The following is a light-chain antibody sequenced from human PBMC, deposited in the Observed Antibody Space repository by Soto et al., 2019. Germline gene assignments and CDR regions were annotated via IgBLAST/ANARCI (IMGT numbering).Light chain of an antibody. Sequence: EIVLTQSPATLSLSPGERATLSCRASQTVNSYLAWYQQKLGQAPRLLIYDASNRATGVPARFSGSGSGTDFTLTISSLEPEDFAVYYCQQRYGWPSFGQGTKLEIK. CDR1: QTVNSY. CDR3: QQRYGWPS. V-gene: IGKV3-11*01. J-gene: IGKJ2*01. CDR2: DAS.